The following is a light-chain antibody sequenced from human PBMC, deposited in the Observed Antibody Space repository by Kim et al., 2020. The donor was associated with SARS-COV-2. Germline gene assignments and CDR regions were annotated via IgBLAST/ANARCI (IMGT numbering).Light chain of an antibody. CDR2: GKN. V-gene: IGLV3-19*01. Sequence: SSELTQDPAVSVALGQTVRITCQADSLRRYYASWYQQKPGQAPVLVIYGKNNRPSGIPDRFSGSSSGNTASLTITGAQAEDEADYYCNSRDSSGNHYVFGTGTKVTVL. CDR3: NSRDSSGNHYV. J-gene: IGLJ1*01. CDR1: SLRRYY.